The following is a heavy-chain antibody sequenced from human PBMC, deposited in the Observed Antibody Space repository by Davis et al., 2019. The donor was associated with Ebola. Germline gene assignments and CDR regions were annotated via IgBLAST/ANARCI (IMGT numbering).Heavy chain of an antibody. D-gene: IGHD3-3*01. CDR1: GYTFTSYG. CDR3: ARGWRGGVINWYFDL. J-gene: IGHJ2*01. V-gene: IGHV1-18*01. Sequence: ASVKVSCKASGYTFTSYGISWVRHAPGHGLEWMGWISAYNGNTNYAQKLQGRVTMTTDTSTSTAYMELRSLRSDDTAVDYCARGWRGGVINWYFDLWGRGTLVTVSS. CDR2: ISAYNGNT.